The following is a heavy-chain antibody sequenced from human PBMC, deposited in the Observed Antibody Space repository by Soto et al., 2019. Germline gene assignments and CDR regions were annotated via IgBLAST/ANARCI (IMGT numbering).Heavy chain of an antibody. J-gene: IGHJ6*02. CDR1: GGSISSGGYY. V-gene: IGHV4-31*03. CDR3: ARDHGGYSGYDYYYYYGMDV. D-gene: IGHD5-12*01. CDR2: IYYSGST. Sequence: QVQLQESGPGLVKPSQTLSLTCTVSGGSISSGGYYWSWIRQHPGKGLEWIGYIYYSGSTYYNTSLKSRVTISVETSKDQFALKLSSVTAADTAVYYCARDHGGYSGYDYYYYYGMDVWGQGTTVTVSS.